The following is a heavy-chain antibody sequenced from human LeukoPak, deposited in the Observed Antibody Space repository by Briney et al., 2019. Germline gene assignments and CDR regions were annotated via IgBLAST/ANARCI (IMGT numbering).Heavy chain of an antibody. CDR1: GGSISSGGYS. CDR2: IYHSGST. CDR3: ARGGVATPKQYYYGMDF. Sequence: SQTLSLTCAVSGGSISSGGYSWTWIRQPPGKDLEWIGYIYHSGSTYYNPSLKSRVTIPVDRSKNQFSLKLSSVTAADTAVYYWARGGVATPKQYYYGMDFWAKGPRSPSP. D-gene: IGHD5-12*01. V-gene: IGHV4-30-2*01. J-gene: IGHJ6*02.